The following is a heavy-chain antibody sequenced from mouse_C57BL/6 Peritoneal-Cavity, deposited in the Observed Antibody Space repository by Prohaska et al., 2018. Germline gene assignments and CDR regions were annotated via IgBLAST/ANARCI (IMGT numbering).Heavy chain of an antibody. Sequence: QVQLQQPGAELVSPGSSVNLSCKASGYTFTSYWMDWVKQRPGQGLEWIGNIYPSDSENHYNQKFKDKATLTVDKSSSTAYMQLSSLTSEDSAVYYCACNYDAMDYWGQGTSVTVSS. V-gene: IGHV1-61*01. J-gene: IGHJ4*01. CDR2: IYPSDSEN. CDR1: GYTFTSYW. D-gene: IGHD2-1*01. CDR3: ACNYDAMDY.